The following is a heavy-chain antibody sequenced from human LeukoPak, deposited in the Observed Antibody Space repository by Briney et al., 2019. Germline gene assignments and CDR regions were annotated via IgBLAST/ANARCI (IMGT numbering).Heavy chain of an antibody. J-gene: IGHJ4*02. Sequence: GGSLRLSCAASGFTFSGSAIHWVRQAPGKGLEWVGRIRSKTNNYATAYAASVKGRFTISRDESKNTAYLQMNSLKTEDTAAYYCTRLKEGPFDYWGQGTLVTVSS. CDR1: GFTFSGSA. CDR3: TRLKEGPFDY. V-gene: IGHV3-73*01. CDR2: IRSKTNNYAT.